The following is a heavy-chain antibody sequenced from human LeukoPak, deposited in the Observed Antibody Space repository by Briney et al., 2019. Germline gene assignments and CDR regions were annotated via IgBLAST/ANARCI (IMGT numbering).Heavy chain of an antibody. CDR2: INPNSGGT. CDR3: ARVDTAMVTDFDY. Sequence: ASVKVSCKASGYTFTGYYMHWVRQAPGQGLEWMGRINPNSGGTNYAQKFQGRVTMTRDTSISTAYMELSRLRSDDTAVYYCARVDTAMVTDFDYWGQGTLVTVSS. V-gene: IGHV1-2*06. D-gene: IGHD5-18*01. J-gene: IGHJ4*02. CDR1: GYTFTGYY.